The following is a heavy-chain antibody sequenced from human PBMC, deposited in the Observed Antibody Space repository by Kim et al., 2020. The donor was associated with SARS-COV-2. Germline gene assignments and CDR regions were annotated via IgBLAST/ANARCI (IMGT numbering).Heavy chain of an antibody. J-gene: IGHJ4*02. Sequence: SETLSLTCTVSGYSISSGYYWGWIRQPPGKGLEWIGSVYHAGSTYYNPSLESRVTISVDTSKNQFSLKLNSVTAADTAVYYCSRVGRYGDGGYWGQGTL. D-gene: IGHD4-17*01. CDR2: VYHAGST. CDR3: SRVGRYGDGGY. CDR1: GYSISSGYY. V-gene: IGHV4-38-2*02.